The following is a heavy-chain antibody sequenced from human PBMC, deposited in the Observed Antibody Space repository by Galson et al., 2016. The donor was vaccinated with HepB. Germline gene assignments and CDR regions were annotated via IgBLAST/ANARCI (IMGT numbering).Heavy chain of an antibody. J-gene: IGHJ4*02. D-gene: IGHD1-1*01. CDR3: ARGTTAYFDY. V-gene: IGHV6-1*01. Sequence: CAISGDSVSSNSAAWNWIRQSPSRGLEWLGRTYYRSKWYNDYAVSVKSRITINSDTSKNQFSLQLNTVTPEDAAVYYCARGTTAYFDYWGQGTLVTVSS. CDR1: GDSVSSNSAA. CDR2: TYYRSKWYN.